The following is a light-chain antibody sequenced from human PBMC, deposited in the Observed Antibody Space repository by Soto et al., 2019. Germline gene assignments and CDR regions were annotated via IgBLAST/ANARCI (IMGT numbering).Light chain of an antibody. V-gene: IGKV3-15*01. J-gene: IGKJ2*01. CDR2: GAS. Sequence: EIVMTQSPATLSVSPGERATLSCRASQSISNNLAWYQQKPGQAPSLLIYGASTRATGIPARFSGSGSGTEFTLTISSLQSEDSAVYYCQQYNNWHPRTFGQGTKLEIK. CDR1: QSISNN. CDR3: QQYNNWHPRT.